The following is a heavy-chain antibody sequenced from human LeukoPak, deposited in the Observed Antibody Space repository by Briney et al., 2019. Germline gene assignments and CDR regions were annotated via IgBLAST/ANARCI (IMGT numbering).Heavy chain of an antibody. J-gene: IGHJ5*02. CDR3: ARDLRHYDFWSGYYSFDP. V-gene: IGHV1-2*02. CDR2: INPNSGGT. CDR1: GYTFTGYY. Sequence: ASVKVSCKASGYTFTGYYMHWVRQAPGQGLEWMGWINPNSGGTNYAQKFQGRATMTRDTSISTAYMELSRLRSDDTAVYYCARDLRHYDFWSGYYSFDPWGQGTLVTVSS. D-gene: IGHD3-3*01.